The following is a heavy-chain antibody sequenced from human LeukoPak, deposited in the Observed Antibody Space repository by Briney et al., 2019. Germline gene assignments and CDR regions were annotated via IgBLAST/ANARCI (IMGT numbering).Heavy chain of an antibody. CDR3: ASDSWGMFYFDY. J-gene: IGHJ4*02. V-gene: IGHV4-59*01. CDR2: LYYSGST. D-gene: IGHD3-16*01. Sequence: SETLSLTCTVSGGSISRYYWSWLRQPPGKGLEWIGYLYYSGSTSYNPSLKSRVTMSEDTSKNQFSLKMTSVTAADTAVYYCASDSWGMFYFDYWGQGTLVTVSS. CDR1: GGSISRYY.